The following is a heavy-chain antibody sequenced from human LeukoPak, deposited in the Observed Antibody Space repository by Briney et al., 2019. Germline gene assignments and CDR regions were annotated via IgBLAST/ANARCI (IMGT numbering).Heavy chain of an antibody. D-gene: IGHD2-2*01. CDR3: ARGGAGEGYCSSTSCYGHDY. J-gene: IGHJ4*02. CDR2: INPNSGGT. CDR1: GYTFTDYY. Sequence: ASVKVSCKVSGYTFTDYYMHWVRQAPGQGLEWMGWINPNSGGTNYAQKFQGRVTMTRDTSISAAYMELSRLRSDDTAVYYCARGGAGEGYCSSTSCYGHDYWGQGTLVTVSS. V-gene: IGHV1-2*02.